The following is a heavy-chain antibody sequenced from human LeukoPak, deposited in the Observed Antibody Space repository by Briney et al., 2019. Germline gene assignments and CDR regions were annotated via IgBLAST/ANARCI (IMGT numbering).Heavy chain of an antibody. D-gene: IGHD5-12*01. V-gene: IGHV4-59*01. J-gene: IGHJ4*02. Sequence: PSETLSLTCTVPGGSISSYYWSWIRQPPGKGLEWIGYIYYSGSTNYNPSPKSRVTISVDTSKNQFSLKLSSVTAADTAVYYCARVAVATRLGYFDYWGQGTLVTVSS. CDR2: IYYSGST. CDR1: GGSISSYY. CDR3: ARVAVATRLGYFDY.